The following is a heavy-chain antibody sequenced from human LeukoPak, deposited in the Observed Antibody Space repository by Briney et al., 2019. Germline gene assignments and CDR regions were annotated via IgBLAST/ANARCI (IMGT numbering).Heavy chain of an antibody. CDR2: IWYDGSNK. V-gene: IGHV3-33*01. Sequence: GRSLRLSCAASGFTFSSYGMHWVRQAPGKGLEWVAVIWYDGSNKYYADSVKGRFTISRDNSKNTLYLQMNSLRAEDTAVYYCARDDDSSGYLDYWGQGTLVTVS. CDR1: GFTFSSYG. D-gene: IGHD3-22*01. J-gene: IGHJ4*02. CDR3: ARDDDSSGYLDY.